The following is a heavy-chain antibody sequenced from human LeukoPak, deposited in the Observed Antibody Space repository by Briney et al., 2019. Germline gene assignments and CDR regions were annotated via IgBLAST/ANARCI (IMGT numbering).Heavy chain of an antibody. CDR2: IYYSGST. Sequence: SETLSLTCTVSGGSISSYYWSWIRQPPGKGLEWIGYIYYSGSTNYNPSLKSRVTISVDTSKNQFSLKLSSVTAADTAVYYCARDRDSSGYVDYWGQGTLVTVSS. CDR1: GGSISSYY. CDR3: ARDRDSSGYVDY. J-gene: IGHJ4*02. D-gene: IGHD3-22*01. V-gene: IGHV4-59*01.